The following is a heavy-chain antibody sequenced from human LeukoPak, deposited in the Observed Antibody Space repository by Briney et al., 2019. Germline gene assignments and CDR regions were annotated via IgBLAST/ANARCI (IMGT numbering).Heavy chain of an antibody. CDR1: GGSISSYY. J-gene: IGHJ3*02. CDR2: IYYSGST. Sequence: SETLSLTCTVSGGSISSYYWSWIRQPPGKGLEWIGYIYYSGSTNYNPSLKSRVTISVDTPKNQFSLKLSSVTAADTAVYYCASGYHDFWSGPSARRAFDIWGQGTMVTVSS. D-gene: IGHD3-3*01. V-gene: IGHV4-59*01. CDR3: ASGYHDFWSGPSARRAFDI.